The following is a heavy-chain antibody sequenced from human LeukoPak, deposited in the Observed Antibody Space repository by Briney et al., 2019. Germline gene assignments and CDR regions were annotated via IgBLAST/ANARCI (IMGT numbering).Heavy chain of an antibody. V-gene: IGHV4-4*07. D-gene: IGHD6-6*01. Sequence: SETLSLTCTVSGGSISSYYWSWIQQPAGKGLEWIGRIYTSGSTNYNPSLKSRVTMSVDTSKNQFSLKLSSVTAADTAVYYCAREHYSSSYNWFDPWGQGTLVTVSS. CDR3: AREHYSSSYNWFDP. CDR1: GGSISSYY. CDR2: IYTSGST. J-gene: IGHJ5*02.